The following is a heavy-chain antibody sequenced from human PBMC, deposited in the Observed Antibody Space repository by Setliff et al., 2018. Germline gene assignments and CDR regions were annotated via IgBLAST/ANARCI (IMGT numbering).Heavy chain of an antibody. CDR3: ARAPGTVHYSRVPYGMDV. D-gene: IGHD2-21*01. CDR2: IYYSGST. V-gene: IGHV4-39*07. CDR1: GGSISSSSYY. Sequence: SETLSLTCTVSGGSISSSSYYWGWIRQPPGKGLEWIGSIYYSGSTYYNPSFRRRATISVDRSKNQFSLSLTSMTAADTAVYYCARAPGTVHYSRVPYGMDVWGQGITVTVSS. J-gene: IGHJ6*02.